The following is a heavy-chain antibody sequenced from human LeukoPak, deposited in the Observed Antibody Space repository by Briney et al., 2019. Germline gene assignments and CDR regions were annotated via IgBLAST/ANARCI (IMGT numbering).Heavy chain of an antibody. CDR2: IYSSGST. J-gene: IGHJ6*03. CDR1: GFTVSSNY. D-gene: IGHD6-6*01. V-gene: IGHV3-53*01. CDR3: ARDRHVPGLYYYYMDV. Sequence: GGSLRLSCAASGFTVSSNYMTWVRQAPGKGLEWVSFIYSSGSTYYADSVKGRFTISRDNAKNSLYLQMNSLRPEDTAVYFCARDRHVPGLYYYYMDVWGKGTTVTVSS.